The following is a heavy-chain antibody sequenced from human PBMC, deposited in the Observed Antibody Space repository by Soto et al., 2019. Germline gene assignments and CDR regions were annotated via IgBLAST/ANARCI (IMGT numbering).Heavy chain of an antibody. CDR1: GFTFSSYW. V-gene: IGHV3-74*01. CDR2: INSDGSST. D-gene: IGHD1-1*01. Sequence: PGGSLRLSCAASGFTFSSYWMHWVRQAPGKGLVWVSRINSDGSSTSYADSVKGRFTISRDNAKNTLYLQMNSLRPEDTAVYYYARGLPLEPPDYWGQGTLVTVSS. J-gene: IGHJ4*02. CDR3: ARGLPLEPPDY.